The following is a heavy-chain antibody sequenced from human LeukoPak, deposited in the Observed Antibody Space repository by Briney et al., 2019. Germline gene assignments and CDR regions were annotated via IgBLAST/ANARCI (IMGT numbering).Heavy chain of an antibody. Sequence: ASVKVSCKASGYTFTNYGINWVRQAPGQGLEWMGWISAYSGGTNYAQKFQGRVTMTRDTSISTAYMELSRLRSDDTAVYYCARVRVAAAGTDAFDIWGQGTMVTVSS. J-gene: IGHJ3*02. CDR1: GYTFTNYG. V-gene: IGHV1-2*02. CDR2: ISAYSGGT. CDR3: ARVRVAAAGTDAFDI. D-gene: IGHD6-13*01.